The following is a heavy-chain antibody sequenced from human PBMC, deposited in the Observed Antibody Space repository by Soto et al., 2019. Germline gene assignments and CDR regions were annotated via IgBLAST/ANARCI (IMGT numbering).Heavy chain of an antibody. V-gene: IGHV4-30-4*01. D-gene: IGHD3-10*01. CDR1: GGSIISTDYY. Sequence: SETLSLTCTVSGGSIISTDYYWSWMRQPPGKGLEWIGYIYYSGSTYYNPSLKSRVTISIDISKSQFFLRLGSVTAADTAVYYCASVQSFVDYWGQGTLVTVSS. J-gene: IGHJ4*02. CDR3: ASVQSFVDY. CDR2: IYYSGST.